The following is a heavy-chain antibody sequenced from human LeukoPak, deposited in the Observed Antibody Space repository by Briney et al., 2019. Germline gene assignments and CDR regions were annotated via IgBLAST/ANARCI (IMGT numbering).Heavy chain of an antibody. CDR3: AKGYSSGWTPFDY. J-gene: IGHJ4*02. D-gene: IGHD6-19*01. Sequence: HSGGSLTLSCEASGLILRGHAMSWVRQAPGKGLEWVSGIGDSGEIERYADSVKGRFTISRDNFRNTAYLEMRSLRPEDTAVYYCAKGYSSGWTPFDYWGQGTQVTVSS. V-gene: IGHV3-23*01. CDR1: GLILRGHA. CDR2: IGDSGEIE.